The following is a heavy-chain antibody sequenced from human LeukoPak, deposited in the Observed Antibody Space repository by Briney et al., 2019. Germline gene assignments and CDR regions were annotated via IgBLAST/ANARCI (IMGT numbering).Heavy chain of an antibody. J-gene: IGHJ4*02. CDR3: AKAIIVGAVHFDY. CDR2: IYSGGST. CDR1: GFTVSSNY. V-gene: IGHV3-53*01. D-gene: IGHD1-26*01. Sequence: GGSLRLSCAASGFTVSSNYMSWVRQAPGKGLEWVSVIYSGGSTYYADSVKGRFTISRDNSKNTLYLQMNSLRAEDTAVYYCAKAIIVGAVHFDYWGQGTLVTVSS.